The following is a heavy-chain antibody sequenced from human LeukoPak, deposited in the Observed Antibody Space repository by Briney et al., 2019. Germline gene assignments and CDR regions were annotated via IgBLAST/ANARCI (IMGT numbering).Heavy chain of an antibody. D-gene: IGHD4-17*01. Sequence: ASVKVSCKASGYTGYYMHWVRQAPGQGLEWMGWINPNTGGTNYAQKFQGRVTMTRDTSISTAYMELSRLRSDDTAVYYCARSPPYYGDLDYWGQGTLVTVSS. J-gene: IGHJ4*02. CDR2: INPNTGGT. CDR1: GYTGYY. V-gene: IGHV1-2*02. CDR3: ARSPPYYGDLDY.